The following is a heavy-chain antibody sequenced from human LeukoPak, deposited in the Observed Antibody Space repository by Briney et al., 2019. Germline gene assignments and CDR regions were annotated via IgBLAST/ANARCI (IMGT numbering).Heavy chain of an antibody. CDR2: IYYSGST. CDR1: GGSISSSSYY. CDR3: ARRSVTTQYFGL. V-gene: IGHV4-39*01. J-gene: IGHJ2*01. D-gene: IGHD4-17*01. Sequence: SETLSLTCTVSGGSISSSSYYWGWIRQPPGKGLEWIGSIYYSGSTYYNPSLKSRVTISVDTSKNQFSLKLSSVTAADTAVYYCARRSVTTQYFGLWGRGTLVTVSS.